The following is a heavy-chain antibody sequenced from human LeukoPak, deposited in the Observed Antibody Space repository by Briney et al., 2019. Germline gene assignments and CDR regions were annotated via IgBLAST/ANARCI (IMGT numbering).Heavy chain of an antibody. CDR2: IYYSGTT. CDR3: ARHVRSLEWLSLYYFDY. D-gene: IGHD3-3*01. J-gene: IGHJ4*02. V-gene: IGHV4-39*01. CDR1: GGTISSSSYY. Sequence: SETLSLTRTVSGGTISSSSYYWGWIRQPPGKGLEWIGSIYYSGTTYYNPSLKGRVTISVDTSKSQFSLRLTSVTAADTAVYYCARHVRSLEWLSLYYFDYWGQGTLVTVSS.